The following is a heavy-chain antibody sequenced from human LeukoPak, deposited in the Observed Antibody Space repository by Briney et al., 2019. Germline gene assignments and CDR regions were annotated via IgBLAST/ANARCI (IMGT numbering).Heavy chain of an antibody. J-gene: IGHJ6*04. CDR1: GYTFTSYD. V-gene: IGHV1-8*01. Sequence: ASVKVSCKASGYTFTSYDINWVRQATGQGLEWMGWMNPNSGNTGYAQKFQGRVTMTRNTSISTAYMELSSLRSEDTAVYYCARAGRNYGSGSYYKMDVWGKGTTVTISS. CDR2: MNPNSGNT. D-gene: IGHD3-10*01. CDR3: ARAGRNYGSGSYYKMDV.